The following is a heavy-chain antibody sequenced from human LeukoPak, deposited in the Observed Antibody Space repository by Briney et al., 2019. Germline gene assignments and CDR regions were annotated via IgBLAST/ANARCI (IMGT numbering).Heavy chain of an antibody. D-gene: IGHD6-13*01. V-gene: IGHV3-48*02. J-gene: IGHJ6*02. CDR3: ARGENAAADYYYYGMDV. CDR2: ISSSSSTI. CDR1: GFTFSSYS. Sequence: GGSLRLSCAASGFTFSSYSMNWVPQAPGKGLEWVSYISSSSSTIYYADSVKGRFTISRDNAKNSLYLQMNSLRDEDTAVYYCARGENAAADYYYYGMDVWGQGTTVTVSS.